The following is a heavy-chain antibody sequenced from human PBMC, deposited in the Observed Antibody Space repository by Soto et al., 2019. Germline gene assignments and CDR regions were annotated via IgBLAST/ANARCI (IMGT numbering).Heavy chain of an antibody. CDR1: GFSVGISY. CDR3: ARSLISVDTGVVHDAFDI. Sequence: GGSLRLSCEGSGFSVGISYMSWVRRAPGKGLEWVSIIFSGGNTYFADSVKGRFSISRDTSKNTLYLQLNSLRVEDTAVYYCARSLISVDTGVVHDAFDIWGQGTMVTVSS. V-gene: IGHV3-66*01. CDR2: IFSGGNT. D-gene: IGHD5-18*01. J-gene: IGHJ3*02.